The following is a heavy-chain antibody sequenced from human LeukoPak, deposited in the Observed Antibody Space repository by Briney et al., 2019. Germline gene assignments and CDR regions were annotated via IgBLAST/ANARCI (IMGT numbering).Heavy chain of an antibody. Sequence: ASVKVSCKASGYTFTSYGISWVRQAPGQGLEWMGWISAYNGNTNYAQKLQGRVAMTTDTSTSTAYMELRSLRSDDTALYYCARDGHRMYYYGGSDYHFDYWGQGTLVTVSS. CDR2: ISAYNGNT. D-gene: IGHD3-22*01. CDR1: GYTFTSYG. V-gene: IGHV1-18*01. J-gene: IGHJ4*02. CDR3: ARDGHRMYYYGGSDYHFDY.